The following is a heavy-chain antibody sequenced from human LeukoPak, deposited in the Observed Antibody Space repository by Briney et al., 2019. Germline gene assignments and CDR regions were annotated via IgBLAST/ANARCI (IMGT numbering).Heavy chain of an antibody. CDR1: GGSMTSYY. J-gene: IGHJ4*02. V-gene: IGHV4-4*07. CDR3: ARDYNDILTGCFDY. D-gene: IGHD3-9*01. Sequence: PSETLSLTCTVSGGSMTSYYWSWIRQPAGKGLEWIGRIYTSGSTNYNPSLKSRVTVSVDTSKNQFSLELRSVTAADTALYYCARDYNDILTGCFDYWGQGTLVTVSP. CDR2: IYTSGST.